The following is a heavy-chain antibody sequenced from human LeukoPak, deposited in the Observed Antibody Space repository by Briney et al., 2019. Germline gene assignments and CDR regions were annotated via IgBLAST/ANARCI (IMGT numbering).Heavy chain of an antibody. D-gene: IGHD3-22*01. CDR1: GGSISSYY. V-gene: IGHV4-59*01. CDR2: IYYSGST. CDR3: ARDLRYDSSGWAFDY. Sequence: SETLSLTCTVSGGSISSYYWSWIRQPPGKGLEWIGYIYYSGSTNYNPSLKSRVTISVDTSKSESSLKLSSVTAADTAVYYCARDLRYDSSGWAFDYWGQGTLVTVSS. J-gene: IGHJ4*02.